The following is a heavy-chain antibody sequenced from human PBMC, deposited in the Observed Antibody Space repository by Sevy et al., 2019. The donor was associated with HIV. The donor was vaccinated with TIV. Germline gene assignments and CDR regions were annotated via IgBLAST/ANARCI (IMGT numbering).Heavy chain of an antibody. Sequence: GGSLRLSCAASGFTFTYAWMTWVRQAPGKGLEWVGRIKSKADGGTLDYAAPVKGRFTISRDDSKNTLYLQMNSLKTEDTGVYYCSTDPIIVLLVTDGMDVWGQRTTVTVSS. D-gene: IGHD2-8*02. J-gene: IGHJ6*02. CDR1: GFTFTYAW. CDR2: IKSKADGGTL. V-gene: IGHV3-15*01. CDR3: STDPIIVLLVTDGMDV.